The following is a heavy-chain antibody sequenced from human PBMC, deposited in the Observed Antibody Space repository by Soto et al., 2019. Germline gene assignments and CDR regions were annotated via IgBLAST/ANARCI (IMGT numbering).Heavy chain of an antibody. CDR2: ISSSSSYI. D-gene: IGHD2-15*01. CDR3: ARGHYCSGGSCYPNWLYGMDV. J-gene: IGHJ6*02. V-gene: IGHV3-21*01. Sequence: PGGSLRLSCAASGFTFSSYSMNWVRQAPGKGLEWVSSISSSSSYIYYADSVKGRFTISRDNAKNSLYLQMNSLRAEDTAVYYCARGHYCSGGSCYPNWLYGMDVWGQGPRSPSP. CDR1: GFTFSSYS.